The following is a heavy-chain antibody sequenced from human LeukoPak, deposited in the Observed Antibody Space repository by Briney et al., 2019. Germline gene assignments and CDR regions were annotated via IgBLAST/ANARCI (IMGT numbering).Heavy chain of an antibody. CDR1: GFTFSSYS. CDR2: ISSSSSYI. D-gene: IGHD1-26*01. J-gene: IGHJ4*02. CDR3: ARVDSVGLFDY. Sequence: GGSLRLSCAASGFTFSSYSMNWVRQAPGKGLEWVSSISSSSSYIYCADSVKGRFTISRDNAKNSLYLQMNSLRAEDTAVYYCARVDSVGLFDYWGQGTLVTVSS. V-gene: IGHV3-21*01.